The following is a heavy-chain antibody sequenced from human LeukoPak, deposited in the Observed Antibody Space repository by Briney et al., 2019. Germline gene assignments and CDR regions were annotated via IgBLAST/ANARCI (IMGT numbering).Heavy chain of an antibody. Sequence: PGGSLRLSCAASGFTFSSYAMSWVRQAPGKGLEWVSAVSAGGGSTYYADSVQGRFTISRDNSKNTLYLQMNSLRAEDTAVYYCAKDMRYCSSNSCYWLAFDYWGQGTLVTVFS. J-gene: IGHJ4*02. CDR3: AKDMRYCSSNSCYWLAFDY. V-gene: IGHV3-23*01. D-gene: IGHD2-2*01. CDR1: GFTFSSYA. CDR2: VSAGGGST.